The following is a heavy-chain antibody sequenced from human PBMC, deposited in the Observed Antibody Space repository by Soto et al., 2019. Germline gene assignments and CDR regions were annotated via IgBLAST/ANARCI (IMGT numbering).Heavy chain of an antibody. CDR3: ARGVVVVIAAGYYYHAMDA. Sequence: QVQLVQSGAEVKKPGSSVKVSCKASGGTFSSYGINWVRQAPGQGLEWMGRIIPMLDVANYAQNFQGRVKITADRSTSTACMELSSLRSEDTAVYFCARGVVVVIAAGYYYHAMDAWGQGTTVTVSS. CDR2: IIPMLDVA. V-gene: IGHV1-69*02. CDR1: GGTFSSYG. D-gene: IGHD2-15*01. J-gene: IGHJ6*02.